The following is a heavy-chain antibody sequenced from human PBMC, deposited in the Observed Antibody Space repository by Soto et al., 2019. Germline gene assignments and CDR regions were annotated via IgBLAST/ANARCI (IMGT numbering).Heavy chain of an antibody. CDR2: ISSSSTI. CDR3: ARKDWNCMDV. Sequence: GGSLRLSCGASGFTFSSYSMNWVRQAPGKGLEWVSYISSSSTIYYADSVKGRFTISRDNAKNSLYLQMNSLRDEDTAVYYCARKDWNCMDVWGQGTKVTVSS. CDR1: GFTFSSYS. D-gene: IGHD1-7*01. J-gene: IGHJ6*02. V-gene: IGHV3-48*02.